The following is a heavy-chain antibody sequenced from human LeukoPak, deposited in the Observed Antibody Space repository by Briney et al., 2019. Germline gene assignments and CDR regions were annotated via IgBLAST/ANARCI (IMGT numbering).Heavy chain of an antibody. CDR2: INPNSGGT. CDR3: ARGLVDKGHPLNAFDI. V-gene: IGHV1-2*02. D-gene: IGHD2-15*01. CDR1: GYTFTGYY. Sequence: ASVKVSCKASGYTFTGYYMHWVRQAPGQGLEWMGWINPNSGGTNYAQKFQGRVTMTRDTSISTAYMELSRLRSDDTAVYYCARGLVDKGHPLNAFDIWGQGTMVTVSS. J-gene: IGHJ3*02.